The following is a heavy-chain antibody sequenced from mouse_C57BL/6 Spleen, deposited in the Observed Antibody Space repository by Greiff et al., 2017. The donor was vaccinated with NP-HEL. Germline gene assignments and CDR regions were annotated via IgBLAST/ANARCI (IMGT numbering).Heavy chain of an antibody. CDR2: ISDGGSYT. CDR1: GFTFSSYA. Sequence: DVKLVESGGGLVKPGGSLKLSCAASGFTFSSYAMSWVRQTPEKRLEWVATISDGGSYTYYPDNVKGRFTISRDNAKNNLYLQMSHLKSEDTAMYYCARAWDYFDYWGQGTTLTVSS. V-gene: IGHV5-4*03. D-gene: IGHD4-1*01. CDR3: ARAWDYFDY. J-gene: IGHJ2*01.